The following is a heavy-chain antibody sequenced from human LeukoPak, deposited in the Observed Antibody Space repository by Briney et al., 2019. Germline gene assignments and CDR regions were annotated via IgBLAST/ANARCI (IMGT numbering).Heavy chain of an antibody. D-gene: IGHD1-26*01. J-gene: IGHJ3*02. CDR3: ARGRSYYNAFDI. Sequence: SETLSLTCAVYGWSFSSYYWSWIRQPPGKGLEWIGEINHSGSTNYNPSLKSRFTISVDTSKNQFSLKLSSVTAADTAVYYCARGRSYYNAFDIWGQGTMVTVSS. V-gene: IGHV4-34*01. CDR1: GWSFSSYY. CDR2: INHSGST.